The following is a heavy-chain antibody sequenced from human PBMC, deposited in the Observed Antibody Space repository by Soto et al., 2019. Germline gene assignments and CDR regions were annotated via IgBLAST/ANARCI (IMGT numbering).Heavy chain of an antibody. J-gene: IGHJ4*02. CDR3: ARKIDYNDYHFDY. D-gene: IGHD4-17*01. V-gene: IGHV4-4*02. CDR2: IYHSGGT. CDR1: GGSISSSYW. Sequence: PSETLSLTCVVSGGSISSSYWWTWLRQSPGTGPEWIGEIYHSGGTNYNPSLKSRVTLSLDKSKSQFSLRLNSVTAADTAVYYCARKIDYNDYHFDYWGQGILVTVSS.